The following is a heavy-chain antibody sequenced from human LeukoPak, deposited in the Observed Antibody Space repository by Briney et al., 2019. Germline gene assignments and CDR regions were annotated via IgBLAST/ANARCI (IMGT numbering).Heavy chain of an antibody. Sequence: SETLSLTCTVSGGSLNSRPYSRGWIRQPPGKGLEWIGSIYYSGYTYYNPSLKSRVTISVDTSKNQFSLKLSSVTAADTAVYYCAKHYMGSSYNRAVDYWGQGTLVTVSS. V-gene: IGHV4-39*01. CDR2: IYYSGYT. CDR1: GGSLNSRPYS. CDR3: AKHYMGSSYNRAVDY. D-gene: IGHD3-10*01. J-gene: IGHJ4*02.